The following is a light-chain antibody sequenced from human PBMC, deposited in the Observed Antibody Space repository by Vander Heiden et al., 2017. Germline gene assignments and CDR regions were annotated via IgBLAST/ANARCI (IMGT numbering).Light chain of an antibody. V-gene: IGKV2-28*01. CDR1: QSLLNSNGYNY. J-gene: IGKJ3*01. CDR3: MEALQVT. CDR2: LGS. Sequence: DIVMSQSPPSLPVTPAEPASISCRSSQSLLNSNGYNYLDWYLQKPGQSPQLLIYLGSNRASGVPDRFSGSGSGTDFTLKISRVEAEDVGVYYCMEALQVTFGPGTKVDIK.